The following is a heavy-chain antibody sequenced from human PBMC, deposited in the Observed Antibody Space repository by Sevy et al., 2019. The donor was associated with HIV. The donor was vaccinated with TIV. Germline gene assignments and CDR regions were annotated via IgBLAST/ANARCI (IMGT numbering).Heavy chain of an antibody. J-gene: IGHJ3*02. V-gene: IGHV3-21*01. CDR3: ARGDSSGAAFDI. CDR2: ISPDSGYI. CDR1: GFTFGSYS. D-gene: IGHD6-25*01. Sequence: GGSLRLSCAASGFTFGSYSMNWVRQAPGKGLEWVSSISPDSGYIYYADSVKGRFTISRDNAKNSLYLQMNSLRAEDTAVYYCARGDSSGAAFDIWGQGTMVTVSS.